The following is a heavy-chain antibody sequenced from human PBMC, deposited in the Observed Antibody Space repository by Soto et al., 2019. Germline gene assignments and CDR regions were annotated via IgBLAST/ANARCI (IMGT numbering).Heavy chain of an antibody. CDR3: ARDVRHGSTSWLGFFDL. CDR1: GASLSEAFFY. J-gene: IGHJ4*02. Sequence: PSETLSLTCTVSGASLSEAFFYYSWIRQSPGKGLEWIGFIYNNGDTYYRPSLSSRLTMSVDTSKNQVSLNLRSVTAADTAVYFCARDVRHGSTSWLGFFDLSGPGVMVTVYS. V-gene: IGHV4-30-4*01. CDR2: IYNNGDT. D-gene: IGHD6-19*01.